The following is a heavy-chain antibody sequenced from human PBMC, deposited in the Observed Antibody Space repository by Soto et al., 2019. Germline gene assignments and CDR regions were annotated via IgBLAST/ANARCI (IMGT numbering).Heavy chain of an antibody. CDR3: ARDGHLYDSSAYYYLY. CDR2: ITPMFGTP. Sequence: QVQLVQSGAEVKKPGSSVKVSCKASGGTFSRYTITWVRQAPGQGLEWMGGITPMFGTPNYAQKFQGRVTITADESTSTADMELSSLRSEDTAMYYCARDGHLYDSSAYYYLYWGQGTLVTVSS. V-gene: IGHV1-69*01. D-gene: IGHD3-22*01. CDR1: GGTFSRYT. J-gene: IGHJ4*02.